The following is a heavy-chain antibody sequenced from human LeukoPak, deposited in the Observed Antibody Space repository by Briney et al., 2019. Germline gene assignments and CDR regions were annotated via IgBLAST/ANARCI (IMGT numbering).Heavy chain of an antibody. D-gene: IGHD1-1*01. CDR3: ARGDTPDNSYNYFAP. CDR2: ISYSGDGT. J-gene: IGHJ5*02. V-gene: IGHV3-23*01. CDR1: GFIISGYA. Sequence: GGSLRLSCAASGFIISGYAMSWVRQAPGKGLEWVSSISYSGDGTKYADSVKGRCTISREDSKNTLYLQMNSLRAEDTAVYYCARGDTPDNSYNYFAPWGQGTLVTVSS.